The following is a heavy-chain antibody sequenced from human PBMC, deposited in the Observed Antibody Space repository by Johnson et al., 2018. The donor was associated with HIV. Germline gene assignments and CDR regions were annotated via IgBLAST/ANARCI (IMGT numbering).Heavy chain of an antibody. Sequence: MLLVESGGGVVQPGRSLRLSCAASGFTFSSYGMHWVRQAPGKGLEWISYISGTSRHMSYADSVKGRFTISRDNSKNTLYVQMISLRGEDTALYYCAREYEAFDIWGQGTMVTVSS. V-gene: IGHV3-48*01. CDR1: GFTFSSYG. CDR3: AREYEAFDI. J-gene: IGHJ3*02. CDR2: ISGTSRHM.